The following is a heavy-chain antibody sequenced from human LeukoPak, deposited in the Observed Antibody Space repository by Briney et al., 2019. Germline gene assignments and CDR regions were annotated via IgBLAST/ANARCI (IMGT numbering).Heavy chain of an antibody. CDR2: INPSGGST. Sequence: ASVKVSCKASGYTFTSYYMHWVRQAPGQGLEWMGIINPSGGSTSYAQKFQGRVTMTRDTSTSTVYMELSSLRSEDTAVYYCARDGNSSGWSGWFGPWGQGTLVTVSS. J-gene: IGHJ5*02. CDR1: GYTFTSYY. CDR3: ARDGNSSGWSGWFGP. V-gene: IGHV1-46*01. D-gene: IGHD6-19*01.